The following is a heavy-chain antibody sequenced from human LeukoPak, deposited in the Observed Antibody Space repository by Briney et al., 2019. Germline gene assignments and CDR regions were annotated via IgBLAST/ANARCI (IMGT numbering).Heavy chain of an antibody. V-gene: IGHV5-51*01. CDR2: IYPGDSDT. D-gene: IGHD2-2*01. CDR1: GYSFTSYW. J-gene: IGHJ4*02. Sequence: GESLKISCKGSGYSFTSYWIGWVRQMPGKGLEWMGIIYPGDSDTRYSPSFQGQVTISADKSISTAYLQWSSLKASDTAMYYCASGACSSTSCYGLSCFDYWGQGTLVTVSS. CDR3: ASGACSSTSCYGLSCFDY.